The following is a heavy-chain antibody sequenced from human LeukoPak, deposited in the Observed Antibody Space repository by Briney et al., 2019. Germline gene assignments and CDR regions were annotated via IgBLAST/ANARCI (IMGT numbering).Heavy chain of an antibody. CDR2: ISSSSSYI. Sequence: PGGSLRLSCAASGFTFSSYSMNWVRQAPGKGLEWVSSISSSSSYIYYADSVKGRFTISRDNAKNSLYLQMNSLRAEDTAVYYCASEYSNAMVSRVDYFDYWGQGTLVTVSS. CDR3: ASEYSNAMVSRVDYFDY. D-gene: IGHD5-18*01. CDR1: GFTFSSYS. J-gene: IGHJ4*02. V-gene: IGHV3-21*01.